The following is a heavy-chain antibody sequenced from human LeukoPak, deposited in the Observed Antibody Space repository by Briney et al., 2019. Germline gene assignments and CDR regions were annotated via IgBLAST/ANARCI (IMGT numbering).Heavy chain of an antibody. CDR1: GGSFSGYY. CDR3: ARGTRTFDP. CDR2: INHSGST. V-gene: IGHV4-34*01. Sequence: PSETLSLTCAVYGGSFSGYYWSWICQPPGKGLEWIGEINHSGSTNYNPSLKSRVTISVDTSKNQFSLKLSSVTAADTAVYYCARGTRTFDPWGQGTLVTVSS. D-gene: IGHD1-14*01. J-gene: IGHJ5*02.